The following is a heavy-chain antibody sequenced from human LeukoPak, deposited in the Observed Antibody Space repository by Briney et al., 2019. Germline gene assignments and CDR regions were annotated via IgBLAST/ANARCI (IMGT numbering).Heavy chain of an antibody. V-gene: IGHV4-4*08. CDR2: MYTSGST. J-gene: IGHJ4*02. Sequence: SETLSLTCTVSGGSISYNYWSWIRQPPGKGLEWIGFMYTSGSTNYNPSLKSRVTISVDTSKNQFSLKLSSVTAADTALYYCARLHSSSSWLPFDYWGQGTLVTVSS. CDR3: ARLHSSSSWLPFDY. D-gene: IGHD6-13*01. CDR1: GGSISYNY.